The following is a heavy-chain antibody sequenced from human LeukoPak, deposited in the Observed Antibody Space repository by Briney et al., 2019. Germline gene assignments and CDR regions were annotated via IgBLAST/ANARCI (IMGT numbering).Heavy chain of an antibody. Sequence: ASVKVSCKASGYTFTGYYMHWVRQAPGQGLEWMGWTNPNSGGTNYAQKFQGRVTTTRDTSISTAYMELSRLRSDDTAVYYCARDFNPAGSVSFDYWGQGTLVTVSS. V-gene: IGHV1-2*02. CDR1: GYTFTGYY. CDR3: ARDFNPAGSVSFDY. D-gene: IGHD1-26*01. J-gene: IGHJ4*02. CDR2: TNPNSGGT.